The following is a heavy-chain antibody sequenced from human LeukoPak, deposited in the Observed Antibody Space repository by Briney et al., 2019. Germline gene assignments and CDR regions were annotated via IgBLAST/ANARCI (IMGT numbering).Heavy chain of an antibody. CDR3: AKDLSGWNYYFDY. CDR1: GFTFSSYG. V-gene: IGHV3-30*18. J-gene: IGHJ4*02. CDR2: ISYDGSNK. Sequence: GGSLRLSCAASGFTFSSYGMHWVRQAPGKGLEWVAVISYDGSNKYYADSVKGRFTISRDNSKNTLYLQMNSLRAEDTAVYYCAKDLSGWNYYFDYWGQGTLVTVSS. D-gene: IGHD6-19*01.